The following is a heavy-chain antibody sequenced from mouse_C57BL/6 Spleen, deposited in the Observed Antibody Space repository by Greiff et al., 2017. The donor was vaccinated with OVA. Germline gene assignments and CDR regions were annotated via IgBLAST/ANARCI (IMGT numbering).Heavy chain of an antibody. V-gene: IGHV1-55*01. CDR3: ARRASYDYGSSPAWFAY. J-gene: IGHJ3*01. Sequence: VQLQQPGAELVKPGASVKMSCKASGYTFTSYWITWVKQRPGQGLEWIGDIYPGSGSTNYTEQFKSKATLTVDTSSSTAYMQLSSLTSEDSAVYYCARRASYDYGSSPAWFAYWGQGTLVTVSA. D-gene: IGHD1-1*01. CDR2: IYPGSGST. CDR1: GYTFTSYW.